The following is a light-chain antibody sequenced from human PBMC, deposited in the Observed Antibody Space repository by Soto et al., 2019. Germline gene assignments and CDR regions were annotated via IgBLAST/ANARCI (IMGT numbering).Light chain of an antibody. J-gene: IGKJ1*01. CDR1: QTISTY. CDR2: AAS. Sequence: DIQMTQSPSSLSASVGDSVTITCRASQTISTYLNWYQQRPGQAPKLLIYAASILQSGVPSRFSGSGSGTDFTLTISSLQPEDFATYHCQQTYTIPSTFGQGTKVEI. CDR3: QQTYTIPST. V-gene: IGKV1-39*01.